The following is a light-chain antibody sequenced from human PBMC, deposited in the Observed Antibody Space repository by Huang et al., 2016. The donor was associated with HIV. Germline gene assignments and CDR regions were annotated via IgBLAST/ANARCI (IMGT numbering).Light chain of an antibody. CDR2: SAS. J-gene: IGKJ1*01. V-gene: IGKV1-39*01. CDR3: QQTDNTPRT. Sequence: DIQITQSPSSLSASVGDRVTIACRASQSIRKFLNWYHQKPGEAPKILMHSASSLLSGVPSRFSGSGSGTDFTLTITSLQPEDFATYYCQQTDNTPRTFGQGTKVVIK. CDR1: QSIRKF.